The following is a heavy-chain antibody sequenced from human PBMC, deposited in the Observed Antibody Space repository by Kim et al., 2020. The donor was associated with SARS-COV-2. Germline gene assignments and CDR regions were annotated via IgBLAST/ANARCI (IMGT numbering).Heavy chain of an antibody. D-gene: IGHD7-27*01. Sequence: YYSESTNYNPSLKSRVTISVDTSKNQFSLQLSSVTAADTAVYYCATNDYWGQGTLVTVSS. J-gene: IGHJ4*02. CDR3: ATNDY. V-gene: IGHV4-59*01. CDR2: YYSEST.